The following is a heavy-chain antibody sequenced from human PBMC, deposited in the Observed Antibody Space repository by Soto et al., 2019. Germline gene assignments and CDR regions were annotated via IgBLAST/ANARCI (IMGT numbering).Heavy chain of an antibody. CDR1: GFTFSSYS. Sequence: EVQLVESGGGLVQPGGSLRLSCAASGFTFSSYSMNWVRQAPGKGLEWVSYISSSSSTIYYADSVKGRFTISRDNAKNSPYLQMNSLRAQDTAVYYRARGGGCSGGSCNFDYWGQGTLVTGSS. V-gene: IGHV3-48*01. D-gene: IGHD2-15*01. J-gene: IGHJ4*02. CDR3: ARGGGCSGGSCNFDY. CDR2: ISSSSSTI.